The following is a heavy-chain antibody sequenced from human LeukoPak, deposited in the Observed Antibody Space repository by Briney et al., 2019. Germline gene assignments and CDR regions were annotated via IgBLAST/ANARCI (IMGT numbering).Heavy chain of an antibody. V-gene: IGHV3-21*01. D-gene: IGHD3-10*01. J-gene: IGHJ6*03. CDR1: GFTFSGYN. CDR2: ISSGGNYM. Sequence: GGSLRLSCAASGFTFSGYNMNWVRQAPGKGLEWVSSISSGGNYMFYADSVKGRFTISRDNAKNSLYLQMNSLRAEDTAVYYCARAFTKDYYGSGSDPYYYYYMDVWGKGTTVTVSS. CDR3: ARAFTKDYYGSGSDPYYYYYMDV.